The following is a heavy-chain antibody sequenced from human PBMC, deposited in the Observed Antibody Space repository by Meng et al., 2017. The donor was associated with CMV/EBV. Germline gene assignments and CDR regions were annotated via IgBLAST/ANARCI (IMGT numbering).Heavy chain of an antibody. D-gene: IGHD3-16*01. V-gene: IGHV4-34*01. J-gene: IGHJ6*02. CDR1: GGSFSGYY. CDR2: INHSGST. CDR3: ARGLPSGGIRLFDYYYGMDV. Sequence: SETLSLTCAVYGGSFSGYYWSWIRQPPGKGLEWIGEINHSGSTNYNPSLKSRVTISVDTSKNQFSLKLSSVTAADTAMYYCARGLPSGGIRLFDYYYGMDVWGQGTTVTVSS.